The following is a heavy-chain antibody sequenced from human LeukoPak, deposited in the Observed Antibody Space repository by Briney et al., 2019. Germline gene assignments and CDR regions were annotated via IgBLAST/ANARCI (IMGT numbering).Heavy chain of an antibody. CDR1: GFTFSSYE. CDR3: ARGNSGWYLYYFDY. Sequence: GGSLRLPCAASGFTFSSYEMNWVRQAPGKGLEWVSYISSSVSTIYYADSVKGRFTISRDNAKNSLYLQMDSLRAEDTAVYYCARGNSGWYLYYFDYWGQGTLVTVSS. V-gene: IGHV3-48*03. D-gene: IGHD6-19*01. J-gene: IGHJ4*02. CDR2: ISSSVSTI.